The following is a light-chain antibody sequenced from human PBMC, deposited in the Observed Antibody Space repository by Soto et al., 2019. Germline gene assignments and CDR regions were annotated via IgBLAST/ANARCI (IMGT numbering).Light chain of an antibody. Sequence: EIVLTQSPATLSLSPGERATLSCRASQSVSSYLAWYQQKPGQAPRLLIYDASNRATGIPARFSGSGSGTDFTLTISSLEPEDFEVYYCQQRRNWHLTFGRGTKVNIX. V-gene: IGKV3-11*01. CDR2: DAS. CDR3: QQRRNWHLT. CDR1: QSVSSY. J-gene: IGKJ4*01.